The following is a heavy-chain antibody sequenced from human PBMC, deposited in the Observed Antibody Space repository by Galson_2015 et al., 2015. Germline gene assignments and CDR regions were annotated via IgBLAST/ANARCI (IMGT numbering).Heavy chain of an antibody. CDR2: INPNSGIT. CDR1: GYSFTVYY. Sequence: SVKVSCKASGYSFTVYYIHWVRQAPGQGLEWMGRINPNSGITDYAQKFQGRVTMTRDTSISTAYMELSRLTSDDTAMFYCARAAYGETPPSFAYWGQGTLVTVSS. D-gene: IGHD4-17*01. V-gene: IGHV1-2*06. J-gene: IGHJ4*02. CDR3: ARAAYGETPPSFAY.